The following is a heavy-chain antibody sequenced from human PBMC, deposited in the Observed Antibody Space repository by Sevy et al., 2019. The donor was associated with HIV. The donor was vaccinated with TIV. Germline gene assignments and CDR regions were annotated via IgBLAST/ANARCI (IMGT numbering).Heavy chain of an antibody. CDR2: IKQDVSEK. J-gene: IGHJ4*02. CDR1: GFTFSSYW. D-gene: IGHD6-19*01. Sequence: GGSLRLSCAASGFTFSSYWMSWVRQAPGKGLEWVANIKQDVSEKYYVDSVKGRFTISRDNAKNSLYLQMNSLRAEDTAVYYCARDNGYSSGWYGYWGQGTLVTVSS. CDR3: ARDNGYSSGWYGY. V-gene: IGHV3-7*01.